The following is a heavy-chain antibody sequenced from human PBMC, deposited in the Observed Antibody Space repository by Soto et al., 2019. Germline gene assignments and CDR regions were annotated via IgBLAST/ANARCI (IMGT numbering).Heavy chain of an antibody. CDR1: GGSISSSSYY. Sequence: QLQLQESGPGLVKPSETLSLTCTVSGGSISSSSYYWGWIRQPPGKGLEWIGSIYYSGSTYYNPSLKSRVTISGDPSKNQFSLKLSSVTAADTAVYYCARHGGPPVFIGIAAADSFDYWGQGTLVTVSS. V-gene: IGHV4-39*01. J-gene: IGHJ4*02. CDR3: ARHGGPPVFIGIAAADSFDY. CDR2: IYYSGST. D-gene: IGHD6-13*01.